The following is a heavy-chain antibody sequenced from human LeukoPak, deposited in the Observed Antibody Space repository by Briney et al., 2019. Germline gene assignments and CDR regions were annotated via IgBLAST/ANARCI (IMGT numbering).Heavy chain of an antibody. D-gene: IGHD3-3*01. Sequence: GGSLRLSCAASGFTFSSYSMNWVRQAPGKGLGWVSSISSSSSYIYYADSVKGRFTISRDNAKNSLYLQMNSLRAEDTAVYYCARVDYTEGGWFDPWGQGILVTVSS. J-gene: IGHJ5*02. CDR1: GFTFSSYS. CDR2: ISSSSSYI. V-gene: IGHV3-21*01. CDR3: ARVDYTEGGWFDP.